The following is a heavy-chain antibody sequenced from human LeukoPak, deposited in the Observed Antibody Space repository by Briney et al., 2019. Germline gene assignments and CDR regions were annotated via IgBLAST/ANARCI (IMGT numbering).Heavy chain of an antibody. J-gene: IGHJ3*01. Sequence: GRSLRLSCAASGFTFTYYAMHWVRQAPGKGLHWVAVVSNDGDIQDYTDPVKGRFIISRDDSKNTVYLQMNSLTVDDTAMYYCARGPDPVVRGPRRAFDLWGQGTMVTVSS. D-gene: IGHD3-10*01. V-gene: IGHV3-30-3*01. CDR1: GFTFTYYA. CDR2: VSNDGDIQ. CDR3: ARGPDPVVRGPRRAFDL.